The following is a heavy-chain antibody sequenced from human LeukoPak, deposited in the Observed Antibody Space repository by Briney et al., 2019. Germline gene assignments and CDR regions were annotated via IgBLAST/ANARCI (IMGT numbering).Heavy chain of an antibody. CDR2: IGGSGEYE. CDR3: AKGGGFGELWSHYYFDY. V-gene: IGHV3-23*01. J-gene: IGHJ4*02. D-gene: IGHD3-10*01. CDR1: GFSFSSYA. Sequence: GGSLSLSRAASGFSFSSYAMSCVSQAPGEGLEWVSSIGGSGEYEYQPDSVEGRFTISRDNSKGTLYQKMNSLRAGDTAVDYCAKGGGFGELWSHYYFDYWGQGTLVTVSS.